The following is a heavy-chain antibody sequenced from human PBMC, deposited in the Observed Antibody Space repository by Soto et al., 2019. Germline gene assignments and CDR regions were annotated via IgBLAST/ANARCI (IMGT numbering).Heavy chain of an antibody. D-gene: IGHD2-8*01. V-gene: IGHV1-18*04. CDR1: GYTFTSYG. CDR3: ARDRCTTDRCYTHHFDV. CDR2: ISVYTGNT. J-gene: IGHJ6*02. Sequence: QVKLVQSGGEVTKPGASVKVSCKSSGYTFTSYGVSWVRQAPGQGLEWLGWISVYTGNTKQAQKFQDRVTLTTEASTSTDYMELRSLRSDDTAVYYCARDRCTTDRCYTHHFDVWGQGTTVTVSS.